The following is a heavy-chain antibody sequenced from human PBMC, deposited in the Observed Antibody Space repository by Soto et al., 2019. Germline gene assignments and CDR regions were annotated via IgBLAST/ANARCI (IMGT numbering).Heavy chain of an antibody. CDR2: IYWDDDK. J-gene: IGHJ4*02. Sequence: SGPTLVNPTQTLTLTCTFSGFSLSTSGVGVGWIRQPPGKALEWLALIYWDDDKRYSPSLKSRLTITKDTSKNQVVLTMTNMDPVDTATYYCAHIENFDWLLKAGGIDYWGQGTLVTVSS. CDR1: GFSLSTSGVG. D-gene: IGHD3-9*01. V-gene: IGHV2-5*02. CDR3: AHIENFDWLLKAGGIDY.